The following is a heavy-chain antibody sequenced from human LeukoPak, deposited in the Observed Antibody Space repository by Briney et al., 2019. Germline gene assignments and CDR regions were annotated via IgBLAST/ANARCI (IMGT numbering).Heavy chain of an antibody. CDR2: ISGSGGST. CDR3: AKDPLERSDHFDY. Sequence: SGGSLRLSCAASGFTFSNCAMSWVRQAPGKGLEWVSAISGSGGSTYYADSVKGRFTISRDNSKNTLYLQMNSLRAEDTAVYYCAKDPLERSDHFDYWGQGTLVTVSS. CDR1: GFTFSNCA. V-gene: IGHV3-23*01. D-gene: IGHD1-1*01. J-gene: IGHJ4*02.